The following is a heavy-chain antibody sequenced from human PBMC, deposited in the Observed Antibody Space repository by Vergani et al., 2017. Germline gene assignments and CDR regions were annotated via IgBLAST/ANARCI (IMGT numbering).Heavy chain of an antibody. CDR2: IIPIFGTA. Sequence: QVQLVQSGAEVKKPGSSVKVSCKASGGTFSSYAISWVRQAPGQGLEWMGGIIPIFGTANYAQKFQGRGTITADESTSTAYMELSSLRSDDTAVYYCARGLLMVRGVKYYYYYMDVWGKGTTVTVSS. D-gene: IGHD3-10*01. CDR3: ARGLLMVRGVKYYYYYMDV. V-gene: IGHV1-69*01. CDR1: GGTFSSYA. J-gene: IGHJ6*03.